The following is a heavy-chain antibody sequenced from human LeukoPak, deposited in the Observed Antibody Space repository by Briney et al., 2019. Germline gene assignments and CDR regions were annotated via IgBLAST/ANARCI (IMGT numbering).Heavy chain of an antibody. CDR3: AREGGVPVAGIGWFGP. CDR1: GYTFAGFY. Sequence: GASVRVSCKASGYTFAGFYMHWVRQAPGQGLEWVGWVDPISGASNYAQKFQGRVTLTRDTSITTVYMELKSLKSDDTAIYYCAREGGVPVAGIGWFGPWGQGTLVTVSS. CDR2: VDPISGAS. D-gene: IGHD6-19*01. V-gene: IGHV1-2*02. J-gene: IGHJ5*02.